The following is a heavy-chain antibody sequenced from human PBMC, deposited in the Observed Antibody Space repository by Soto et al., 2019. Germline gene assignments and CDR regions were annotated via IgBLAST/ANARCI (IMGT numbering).Heavy chain of an antibody. D-gene: IGHD3-10*01. CDR3: VRDRYSSSGWFDP. CDR2: TYYRSRFFS. J-gene: IGHJ5*02. CDR1: GDSVSSYSAA. Sequence: PWQTLSRTCSISGDSVSSYSAAWNWIRQSPSGGLEWLGRTYYRSRFFSDYAESVKSRININPDTSKNQFSLQLKSVTPEDTAVYYSVRDRYSSSGWFDPWGQGTPVTVSS. V-gene: IGHV6-1*01.